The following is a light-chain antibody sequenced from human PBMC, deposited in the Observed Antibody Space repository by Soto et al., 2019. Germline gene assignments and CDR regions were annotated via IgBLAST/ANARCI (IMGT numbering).Light chain of an antibody. CDR1: QSINNW. J-gene: IGKJ1*01. CDR2: KAS. Sequence: DIQMTQSPSTLSASVGDRVTITCRASQSINNWLAWYQQKPGKAPKLLIYKASSLESGVPSRFSGSGSGTEFTLTISSLQPDDFATYYCQQYNSYPWTFVQGTKVEIK. V-gene: IGKV1-5*03. CDR3: QQYNSYPWT.